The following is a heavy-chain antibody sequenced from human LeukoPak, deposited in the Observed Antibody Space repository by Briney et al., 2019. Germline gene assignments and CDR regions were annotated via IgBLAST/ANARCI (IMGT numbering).Heavy chain of an antibody. CDR1: GFTFSSYE. CDR3: ARDYSSFFAYYYYYYMDV. Sequence: GGSLRLSCAASGFTFSSYEMNWVRQAPGKGLEWVSYISSSGSTIYYADSVKGRFTTSRDNAKNSLYLQMNSLRAEDTAVYYCARDYSSFFAYYYYYYMDVWGKGTTVTVSS. V-gene: IGHV3-48*03. CDR2: ISSSGSTI. J-gene: IGHJ6*03. D-gene: IGHD6-6*01.